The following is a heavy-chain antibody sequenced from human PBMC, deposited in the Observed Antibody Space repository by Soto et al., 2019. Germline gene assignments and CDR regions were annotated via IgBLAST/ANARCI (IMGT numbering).Heavy chain of an antibody. Sequence: ASVKVSCKASGYTFTSYYMHWVRQAPGQGLEWMGIINPSGGSTSYAQKFQGRVTMTRDTSTSTVYMELSSLRSEDTAVYYCARYGIKSDIVVVPAAMRPRPGDYWGRGTLVTVS. CDR1: GYTFTSYY. CDR2: INPSGGST. D-gene: IGHD2-2*01. CDR3: ARYGIKSDIVVVPAAMRPRPGDY. V-gene: IGHV1-46*03. J-gene: IGHJ4*02.